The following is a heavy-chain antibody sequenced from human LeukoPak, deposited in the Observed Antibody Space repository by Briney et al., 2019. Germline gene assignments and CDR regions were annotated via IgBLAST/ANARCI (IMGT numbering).Heavy chain of an antibody. J-gene: IGHJ5*02. D-gene: IGHD2-2*01. CDR1: GDSISSSNYY. V-gene: IGHV4-39*07. Sequence: MASETLSLTCTVSGDSISSSNYYWGWIRQPPGKGLEWIGNIYYSGSTYYNPSLKSRLTISVDTPKNQFSLKLSSVTAADTAVYYCARNLRGYCSSTSCITGFDPWGQGTLVTVSS. CDR3: ARNLRGYCSSTSCITGFDP. CDR2: IYYSGST.